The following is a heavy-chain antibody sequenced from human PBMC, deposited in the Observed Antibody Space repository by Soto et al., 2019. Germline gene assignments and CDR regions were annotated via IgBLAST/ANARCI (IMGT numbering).Heavy chain of an antibody. V-gene: IGHV1-69*06. CDR1: GGTFSSYA. Sequence: ASVKVSCKASGGTFSSYAISWVRQAPGQGLEWMGGIIPIFGTANYAQKFQGRVTITADKSTSTAYMELSSLRSEDTAVYYCAAKPGINMIGVDNHTDPYYYYGMDVWGQGTTVTVSS. D-gene: IGHD3-22*01. CDR2: IIPIFGTA. CDR3: AAKPGINMIGVDNHTDPYYYYGMDV. J-gene: IGHJ6*02.